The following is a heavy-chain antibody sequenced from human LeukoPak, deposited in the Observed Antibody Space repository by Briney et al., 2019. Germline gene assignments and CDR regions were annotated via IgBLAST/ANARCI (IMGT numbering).Heavy chain of an antibody. CDR3: ARDENYDYVWGSYRRGYYYYMDV. D-gene: IGHD3-16*02. V-gene: IGHV1-69*06. J-gene: IGHJ6*03. CDR2: IIPIFGTA. Sequence: GASVKVSCKASGGTFSSYAISWGRQAPGQGLEWMGGIIPIFGTANYAQKFQGRVTITADKSTSTAYMELSSLRSEDMAVYYCARDENYDYVWGSYRRGYYYYMDVWGKGTTVTVSS. CDR1: GGTFSSYA.